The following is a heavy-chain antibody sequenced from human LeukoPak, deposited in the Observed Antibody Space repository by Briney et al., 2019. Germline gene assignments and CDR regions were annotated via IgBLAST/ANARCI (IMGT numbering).Heavy chain of an antibody. Sequence: KASETLSLTCTVSGGSISSYYWSWIRQPPGKGLECIGYIHYSGSTNYNPSLKSRVTISVDTSKNQFSLKLSSVTAADTAVYHCARAGFGMAPLRGTPFDYWGQGTLVTVSS. V-gene: IGHV4-59*12. J-gene: IGHJ4*02. CDR3: ARAGFGMAPLRGTPFDY. D-gene: IGHD3-10*01. CDR2: IHYSGST. CDR1: GGSISSYY.